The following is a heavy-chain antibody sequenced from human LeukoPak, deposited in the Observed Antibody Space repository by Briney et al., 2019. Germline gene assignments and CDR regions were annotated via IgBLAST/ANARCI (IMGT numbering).Heavy chain of an antibody. V-gene: IGHV3-7*03. D-gene: IGHD4/OR15-4a*01. CDR3: ASIWVPK. J-gene: IGHJ4*02. Sequence: AGTLTLSCVASGCTFNSYWMSWIRQAPGKGLEWVAKIKEDGSENYFVDPVTGRFTISRDNAKDSLYHQMNSLRVEDTDDYYCASIWVPKWGQGTLVTVSS. CDR2: IKEDGSEN. CDR1: GCTFNSYW.